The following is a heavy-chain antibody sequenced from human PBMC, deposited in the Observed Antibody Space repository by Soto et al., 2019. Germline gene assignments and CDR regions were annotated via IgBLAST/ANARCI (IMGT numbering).Heavy chain of an antibody. Sequence: PGGSLRLSCAASGFTFSSYGMHWVRQAPGKGLEWVAVISYDGSNKYYADSVKGRFTISRDNSKNTLYLQMNSLRAEDTAVYYSTYCSSTSCYTDAFDIWGQGTMVTVSS. V-gene: IGHV3-30*03. CDR1: GFTFSSYG. J-gene: IGHJ3*02. D-gene: IGHD2-2*02. CDR3: TYCSSTSCYTDAFDI. CDR2: ISYDGSNK.